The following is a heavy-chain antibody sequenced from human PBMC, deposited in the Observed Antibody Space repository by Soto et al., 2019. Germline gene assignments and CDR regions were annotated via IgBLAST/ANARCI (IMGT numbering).Heavy chain of an antibody. CDR2: IKSKTDGGTT. V-gene: IGHV3-15*01. Sequence: GGSLRLSCAASGFTFSNAWMSWVRQAPGKGLEWVGRIKSKTDGGTTDYAAPVKGRFTISRDDSKNTLYLQMNSLKTEDTAVYYCTTEVFTQYYDFWSGYFRFDPWGQGTLVTVSS. J-gene: IGHJ5*02. CDR1: GFTFSNAW. D-gene: IGHD3-3*01. CDR3: TTEVFTQYYDFWSGYFRFDP.